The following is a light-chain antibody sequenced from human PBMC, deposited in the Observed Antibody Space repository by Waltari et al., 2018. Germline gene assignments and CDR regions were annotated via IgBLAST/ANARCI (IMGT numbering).Light chain of an antibody. J-gene: IGKJ1*01. V-gene: IGKV3-11*01. CDR1: QTVITY. Sequence: EIVLTQSPATLSLSPGERATLSCRASQTVITYLAWYQQKPGQAPRLLISDASNRVPGIPARFSGSGSGTDFTLTISSLEPEDFAVYYCQQRYYWPPWTFGQGTKVERK. CDR3: QQRYYWPPWT. CDR2: DAS.